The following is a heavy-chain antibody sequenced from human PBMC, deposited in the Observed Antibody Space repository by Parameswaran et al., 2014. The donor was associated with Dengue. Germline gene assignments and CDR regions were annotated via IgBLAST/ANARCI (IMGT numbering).Heavy chain of an antibody. Sequence: QAGGSLRLSCAASGFTFSSYDMHWVRQATGKGLEWVSAIGTAGDTYYPGSVKGRFTISRENAKNSLYLQMNSLRAGDTAVYYCARGPYGGNPGYIDYWGQGTLVTVSS. J-gene: IGHJ4*02. V-gene: IGHV3-13*01. CDR3: ARGPYGGNPGYIDY. CDR2: IGTAGDT. D-gene: IGHD4-23*01. CDR1: GFTFSSYD.